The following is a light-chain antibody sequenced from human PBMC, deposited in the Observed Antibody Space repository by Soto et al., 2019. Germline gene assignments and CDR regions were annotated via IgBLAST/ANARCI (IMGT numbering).Light chain of an antibody. CDR3: QQYNVWPLT. V-gene: IGKV3-15*01. CDR1: QSVSSN. Sequence: EIVMTQSPANLSVSPGERATLSCRASQSVSSNLAWYQQKPGQTPKLLIYVASTRATGIPARFSGSWFGTEFTLTIGSLQSEDFAVYYCQQYNVWPLTFGGGTKVEFK. J-gene: IGKJ4*01. CDR2: VAS.